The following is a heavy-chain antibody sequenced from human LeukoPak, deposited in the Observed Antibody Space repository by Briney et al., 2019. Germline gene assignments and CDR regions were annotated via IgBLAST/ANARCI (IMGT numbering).Heavy chain of an antibody. CDR3: ARRRSRTATFDY. CDR2: IYYSGST. CDR1: GGSISVYY. J-gene: IGHJ4*02. V-gene: IGHV4-59*08. D-gene: IGHD5-18*01. Sequence: SETLSLTCTVSGGSISVYYWSWIRQPPGKGLEWIGYIYYSGSTNYNPSLKSRVTISVDTSKNQFSLKLSSVTAADTAVYYCARRRSRTATFDYWGQGTLVTVSS.